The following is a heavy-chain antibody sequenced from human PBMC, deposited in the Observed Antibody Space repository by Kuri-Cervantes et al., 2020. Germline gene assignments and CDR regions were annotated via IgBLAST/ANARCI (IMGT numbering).Heavy chain of an antibody. D-gene: IGHD1-7*01. CDR1: GYTFTSNA. CDR3: ARGRDWNYAFDI. CDR2: INADKGHT. J-gene: IGHJ3*02. V-gene: IGHV1-3*01. Sequence: ASVKVSCKASGYTFTSNAMHWVRQAPGQGLEWMGWINADKGHTKYSQNFQDRLTITRDTSATTAYMELSSLRSEDTAVYYCARGRDWNYAFDIWGQGTMVTVSS.